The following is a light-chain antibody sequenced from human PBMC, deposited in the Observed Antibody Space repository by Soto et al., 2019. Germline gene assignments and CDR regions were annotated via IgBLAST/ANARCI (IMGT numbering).Light chain of an antibody. Sequence: EIVMTHSPSTLSFSACEGSTVSGRASQSVSSNLAWYQQKPGQAPRLLIYGASTRATGIPARFSGSGSGTEFTLTISSLQSEDFAVYYCQQYNNWPRTFGQGTKVDIK. CDR3: QQYNNWPRT. CDR2: GAS. J-gene: IGKJ1*01. CDR1: QSVSSN. V-gene: IGKV3-15*01.